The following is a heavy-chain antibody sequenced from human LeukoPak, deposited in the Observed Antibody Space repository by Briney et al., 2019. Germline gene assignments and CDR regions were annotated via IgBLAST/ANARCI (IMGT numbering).Heavy chain of an antibody. V-gene: IGHV4-59*08. Sequence: PSETLSLTCSVSIGSMSNFYWSWIRQPPGKGLEWIGHIYFVGSTDYNPSLKSRVTISVDTSKNQFSLKLSSVTAADTAVYYCARHGPERSTVTEFDYWGQGTLVTVSS. D-gene: IGHD4-17*01. CDR3: ARHGPERSTVTEFDY. CDR1: IGSMSNFY. CDR2: IYFVGST. J-gene: IGHJ4*02.